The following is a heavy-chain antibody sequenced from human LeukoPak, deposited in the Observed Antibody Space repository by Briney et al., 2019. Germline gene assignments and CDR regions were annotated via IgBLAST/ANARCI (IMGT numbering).Heavy chain of an antibody. Sequence: PGGSLRLSCAASGFTFSSYAMSWVRQAPGKGLEWVSTISDSGASTYYADSVKGRFTISRDNSKNTIYLQMNSLRAEDTAKYYCAKRSSTSSGYFDFWGRGTLVTVSS. CDR1: GFTFSSYA. V-gene: IGHV3-23*01. D-gene: IGHD3-22*01. CDR2: ISDSGAST. J-gene: IGHJ4*02. CDR3: AKRSSTSSGYFDF.